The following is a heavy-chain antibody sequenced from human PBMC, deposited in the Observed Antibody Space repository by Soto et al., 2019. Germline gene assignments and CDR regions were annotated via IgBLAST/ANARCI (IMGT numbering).Heavy chain of an antibody. CDR2: ISGSGGST. D-gene: IGHD3-9*01. CDR3: AKDRYFDWLEVTDS. J-gene: IGHJ5*02. V-gene: IGHV3-23*01. CDR1: GFTFSSYA. Sequence: GGSLSLSCAASGFTFSSYAMSWVRQAPGKGLEWVSAISGSGGSTYYADSVKGRFTISRDNSKNTLHLQMNSLRAEDTAVYYCAKDRYFDWLEVTDSWGQGTLVTVSS.